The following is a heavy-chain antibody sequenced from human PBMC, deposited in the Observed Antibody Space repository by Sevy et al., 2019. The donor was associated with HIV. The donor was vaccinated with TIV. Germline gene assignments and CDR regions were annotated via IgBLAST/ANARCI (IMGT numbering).Heavy chain of an antibody. CDR3: ARDWSPTTKYYYGMDV. D-gene: IGHD1-1*01. CDR2: INSDGGSI. CDR1: GFTFSSYW. V-gene: IGHV3-74*01. J-gene: IGHJ6*02. Sequence: GGSLRLSCAASGFTFSSYWMYWVRQAPGKGLVWVSRINSDGGSINYADSVKGRFTNSRDNAKNKVHLQMNGLGVEDTAVYYCARDWSPTTKYYYGMDVWGQGSTVTVSS.